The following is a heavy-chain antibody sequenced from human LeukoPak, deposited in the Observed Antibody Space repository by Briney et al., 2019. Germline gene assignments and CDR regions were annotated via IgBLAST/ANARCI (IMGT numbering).Heavy chain of an antibody. CDR3: ATDGDSGVVYYFDY. J-gene: IGHJ4*02. V-gene: IGHV3-21*01. CDR1: GFTFSSYS. D-gene: IGHD7-27*01. Sequence: PGGSLRLSCAASGFTFSSYSMNWVRQAPGKGLEWVSSISSSSSYIYYADSVKGRFTISRDNAKNSLYLQMNSLRAEDTAVYYCATDGDSGVVYYFDYWGQGTLVTVSS. CDR2: ISSSSSYI.